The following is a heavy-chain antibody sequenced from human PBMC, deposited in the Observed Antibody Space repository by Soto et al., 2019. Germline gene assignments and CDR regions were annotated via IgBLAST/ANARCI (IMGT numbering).Heavy chain of an antibody. CDR2: IYYSGST. CDR3: ARGVYSSSFDYGMDV. D-gene: IGHD6-6*01. V-gene: IGHV4-30-4*01. CDR1: GGSISSGDYY. Sequence: QVQLQESGPGLVKPSQTLSLTCTVSGGSISSGDYYWSWIRQPPGQGLVWIGYIYYSGSTYYNPSLKSRVTISVATSKNQFSLKLSPVTAADPAVYYCARGVYSSSFDYGMDVWCQGTTVTVSS. J-gene: IGHJ6*02.